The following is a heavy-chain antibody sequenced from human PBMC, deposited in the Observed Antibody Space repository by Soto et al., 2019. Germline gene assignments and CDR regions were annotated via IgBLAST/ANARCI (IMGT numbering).Heavy chain of an antibody. CDR2: TISTAYRAPT. CDR1: GSTFGAYT. Sequence: GGSLTPSCTLSGSTFGAYTISWVRQAAGNVREWVGSTISTAYRAPTSIARAVKRRFNISTGDSNGTAYLDIDSLKTEDAAVYYCTRIKEWLIRRRFRYYGMDVWGQGTTVTVSS. J-gene: IGHJ6*02. V-gene: IGHV3-49*04. CDR3: TRIKEWLIRRRFRYYGMDV. D-gene: IGHD6-19*01.